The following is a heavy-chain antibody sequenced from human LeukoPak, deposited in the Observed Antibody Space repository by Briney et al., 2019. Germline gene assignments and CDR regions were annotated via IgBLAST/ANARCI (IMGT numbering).Heavy chain of an antibody. D-gene: IGHD5-12*01. V-gene: IGHV4-31*03. CDR2: IYYSGST. Sequence: SETLSLTCTVSGGSISSGGYSWSWIRQHPGKGLEWIGYIYYSGSTYYNPSLKSRVTISVDTSKNQFSLKLSSVTAADTAVYYCARAGSPGEMATIPFDYWGQGTLVTVSS. J-gene: IGHJ4*02. CDR3: ARAGSPGEMATIPFDY. CDR1: GGSISSGGYS.